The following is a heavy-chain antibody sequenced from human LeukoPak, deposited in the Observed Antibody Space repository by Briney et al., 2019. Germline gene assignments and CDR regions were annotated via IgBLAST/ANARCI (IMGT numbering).Heavy chain of an antibody. Sequence: GGSLRLSCAASGFTFDDYGMNWVRQAPGKGLEWVSSISSSSSYIYYADSVKGRFTISRDNAKNSLYLQMNSLRAEDTAVYYCARASPQWYFDYWGQGTLVTVSS. CDR3: ARASPQWYFDY. CDR2: ISSSSSYI. CDR1: GFTFDDYG. V-gene: IGHV3-21*01. D-gene: IGHD6-19*01. J-gene: IGHJ4*02.